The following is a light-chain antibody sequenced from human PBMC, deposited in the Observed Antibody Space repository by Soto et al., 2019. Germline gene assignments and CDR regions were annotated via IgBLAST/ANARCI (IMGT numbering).Light chain of an antibody. CDR1: QSVSNN. Sequence: EIVITQSPSTLSVSPGERFTLSCRASQSVSNNLVWYQQKPGQAPRLLMYGSSIRATGIPARFSGSGSGTEFTLTISSLQSEDFAVYYCQQHNNWPPITFGQGTRLEIK. J-gene: IGKJ5*01. CDR3: QQHNNWPPIT. CDR2: GSS. V-gene: IGKV3-15*01.